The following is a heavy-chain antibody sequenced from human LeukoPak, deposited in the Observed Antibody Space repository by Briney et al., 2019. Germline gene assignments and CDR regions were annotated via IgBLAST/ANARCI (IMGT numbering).Heavy chain of an antibody. D-gene: IGHD3-3*01. CDR2: IWYDGSNK. CDR3: AGGVAHEYYFDY. CDR1: GFTFSSYG. J-gene: IGHJ4*02. V-gene: IGHV3-33*01. Sequence: GGSLRLSCAASGFTFSSYGMHWVRQAPGKGQEWVAVIWYDGSNKYYADSVKGRFTISRDNSKNTLYLQMNSLRAEDTAVYYCAGGVAHEYYFDYRGQGTLVTVSS.